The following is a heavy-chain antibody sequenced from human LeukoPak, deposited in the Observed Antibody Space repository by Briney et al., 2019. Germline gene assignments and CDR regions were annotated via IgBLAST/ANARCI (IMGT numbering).Heavy chain of an antibody. CDR2: IYYSGST. V-gene: IGHV4-31*03. CDR1: GGSLSSGGYY. J-gene: IGHJ4*02. CDR3: ARGVDSGYDTNFDY. Sequence: SQTLSLTCTVSGGSLSSGGYYWSWIRQHPGKGLEWIGYIYYSGSTYYNPSLKSRVTISVDTSKNQFSLKLSSVTAADTAVYYCARGVDSGYDTNFDYWGQGTLVTVSS. D-gene: IGHD5-12*01.